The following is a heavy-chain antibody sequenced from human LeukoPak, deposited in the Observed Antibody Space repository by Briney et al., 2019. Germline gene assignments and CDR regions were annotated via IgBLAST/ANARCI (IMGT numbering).Heavy chain of an antibody. D-gene: IGHD3-22*01. CDR3: AKDSGYYYDSSGWPYLQYYYYGMDV. CDR1: GFTFSSYA. J-gene: IGHJ6*02. CDR2: ISGSGGST. Sequence: GGSLRLSCAASGFTFSSYAMSWVRQAPGKGLEWVSAISGSGGSTYYADSVKGRFTISRDNSKNTLYLQMNSLRAEDTAVYYCAKDSGYYYDSSGWPYLQYYYYGMDVWGQGTTVTVSS. V-gene: IGHV3-23*01.